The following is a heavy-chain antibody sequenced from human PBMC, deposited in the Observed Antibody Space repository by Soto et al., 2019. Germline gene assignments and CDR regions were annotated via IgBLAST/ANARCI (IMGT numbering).Heavy chain of an antibody. Sequence: QVQLVQSGAEVKKPGSSAKVSCKASGGTFSSYTISWVRQAPGQGLEWMGRIIPILGIANYAQKFQGRVTITADKSTSTAYMELSSLRSEDTAVYYCARADGWDNWFDPWGQGTLVTVSS. J-gene: IGHJ5*02. CDR3: ARADGWDNWFDP. V-gene: IGHV1-69*02. CDR1: GGTFSSYT. D-gene: IGHD3-16*01. CDR2: IIPILGIA.